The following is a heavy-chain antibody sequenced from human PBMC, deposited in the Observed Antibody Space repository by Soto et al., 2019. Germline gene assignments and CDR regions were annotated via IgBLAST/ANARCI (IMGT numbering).Heavy chain of an antibody. J-gene: IGHJ3*02. CDR3: APRKYGSFNIGAFDI. CDR2: ISKSGIDI. CDR1: GFSFSTYE. Sequence: EVQLVESGGGLVQPGGSLRLSCAASGFSFSTYEMNWVRQAPGKGLEWVSYISKSGIDIYYADSVKGRFTISRDNANNSLYLQMNSLRVEDTAVYYCAPRKYGSFNIGAFDIWGQGTMVTVSS. D-gene: IGHD1-26*01. V-gene: IGHV3-48*03.